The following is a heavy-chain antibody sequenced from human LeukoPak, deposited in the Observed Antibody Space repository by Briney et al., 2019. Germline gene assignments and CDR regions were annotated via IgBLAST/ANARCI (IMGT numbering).Heavy chain of an antibody. CDR3: ARGRIAVAGTSTYYYYYGMDV. V-gene: IGHV1-8*01. Sequence: ASVKVSCKASGYTFTSYDINWVRQATGQGLEWMGWVNPNSGNTGYAQKFQGRVTMTRNTSISTAYMELSSLRSEDTAVYYCARGRIAVAGTSTYYYYYGMDVWGQGTTVTVSS. D-gene: IGHD6-19*01. CDR2: VNPNSGNT. CDR1: GYTFTSYD. J-gene: IGHJ6*02.